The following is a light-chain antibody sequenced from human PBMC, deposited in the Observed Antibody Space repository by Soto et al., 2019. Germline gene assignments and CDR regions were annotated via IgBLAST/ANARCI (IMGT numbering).Light chain of an antibody. Sequence: EIVLTQSPGTLSLSPGERATLSCRASQSISGNPLAWYQQKPGQAPRLLIYGASTRATGLPDRFSGSGSGTDFTLTTSRVEPEDFAVYYCQQYGSSPLTFGGGTKVEIK. CDR1: QSISGNP. V-gene: IGKV3-20*01. J-gene: IGKJ4*02. CDR2: GAS. CDR3: QQYGSSPLT.